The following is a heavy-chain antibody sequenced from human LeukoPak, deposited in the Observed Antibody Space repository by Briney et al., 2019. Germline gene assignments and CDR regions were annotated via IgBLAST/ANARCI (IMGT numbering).Heavy chain of an antibody. D-gene: IGHD3-22*01. CDR3: ARGAIYYYDSSGYIDY. V-gene: IGHV1-46*01. J-gene: IGHJ4*02. Sequence: ASVKVSCKASGYTFTSYSIHWVRQAPGQGLECMGIINPSGSSTTYAQKFQGRVTMTRDTSTSTVYMELTSLRSEDTAVYYCARGAIYYYDSSGYIDYWGQGTLVTVSS. CDR2: INPSGSST. CDR1: GYTFTSYS.